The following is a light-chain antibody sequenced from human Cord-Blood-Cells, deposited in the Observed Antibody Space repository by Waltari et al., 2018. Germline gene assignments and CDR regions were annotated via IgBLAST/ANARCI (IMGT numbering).Light chain of an antibody. CDR2: WAS. J-gene: IGKJ4*01. Sequence: DIVMTQSPDSLAVSLGERATINCKSSQSVLYSSNNKNYLAWYQQKPGQPPKLLIDWASTRESGVPDRYSGSGPGTDFPLTISSLQAEDVAVYYCQQYYSTPLTFGGGTKVEIK. V-gene: IGKV4-1*01. CDR1: QSVLYSSNNKNY. CDR3: QQYYSTPLT.